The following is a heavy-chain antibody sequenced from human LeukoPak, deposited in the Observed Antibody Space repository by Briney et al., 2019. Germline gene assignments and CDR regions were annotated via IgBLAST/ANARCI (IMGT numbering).Heavy chain of an antibody. Sequence: GASVKVSCKASGYTFTGYYMHWVRQAPGQGLEWMGWINPNSGGTNYAQKFQGRVTMTRDTSISTAYMELSRLRSDDTAVYYCARADEPGTAMWAVRAFDIWGQGTMVTVSS. D-gene: IGHD5-18*01. J-gene: IGHJ3*02. CDR3: ARADEPGTAMWAVRAFDI. CDR2: INPNSGGT. CDR1: GYTFTGYY. V-gene: IGHV1-2*02.